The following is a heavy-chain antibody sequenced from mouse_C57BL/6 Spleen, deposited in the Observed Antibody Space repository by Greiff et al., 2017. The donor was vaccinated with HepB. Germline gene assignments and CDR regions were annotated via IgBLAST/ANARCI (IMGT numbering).Heavy chain of an antibody. D-gene: IGHD2-4*01. J-gene: IGHJ2*01. V-gene: IGHV1-64*01. Sequence: VQLKQPGAELVKPGASVKLSCKASGYTFTSYWMHWVKQRPGQGLEWIGMIHPNSGSTNYNEKFKSKATLTVDKSSSTAYMQLSSLTSEDSAVYYCARDYYDYDRGFDYWGQGTTLTVSS. CDR2: IHPNSGST. CDR1: GYTFTSYW. CDR3: ARDYYDYDRGFDY.